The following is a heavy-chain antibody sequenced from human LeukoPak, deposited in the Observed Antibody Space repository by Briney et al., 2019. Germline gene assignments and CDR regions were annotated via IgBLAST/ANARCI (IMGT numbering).Heavy chain of an antibody. CDR1: GFTFTDHY. Sequence: ASVKVSCKSSGFTFTDHYIHWVRQGPGQGLEWMGYIGPHSTSTSSPQEFQGRVTMTRDASMSTAYMELTRLTSDDTAVYYCARDLGDYDILTGYYKPYYFDYWGQGTLVTVSS. V-gene: IGHV1-2*02. CDR2: IGPHSTST. CDR3: ARDLGDYDILTGYYKPYYFDY. J-gene: IGHJ4*02. D-gene: IGHD3-9*01.